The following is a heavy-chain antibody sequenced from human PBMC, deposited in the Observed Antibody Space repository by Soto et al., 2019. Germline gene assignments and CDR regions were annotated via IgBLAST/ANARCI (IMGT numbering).Heavy chain of an antibody. D-gene: IGHD5-18*01. CDR3: AADLDTAMASYYYYYGMDV. CDR1: GFTFTSSA. Sequence: GASVKVSCKASGFTFTSSAVQWVRQARGQRLGWIGWIVVGSGNTNYAQKFQERVTITRDMSTSTAYMELSSLRSEDTAVYYRAADLDTAMASYYYYYGMDVWGQGTTVTVSS. V-gene: IGHV1-58*01. J-gene: IGHJ6*02. CDR2: IVVGSGNT.